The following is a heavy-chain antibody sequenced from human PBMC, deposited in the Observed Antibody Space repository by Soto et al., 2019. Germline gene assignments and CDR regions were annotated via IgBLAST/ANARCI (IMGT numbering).Heavy chain of an antibody. CDR3: THIKAIFEEVISAVGMDV. V-gene: IGHV2-5*01. J-gene: IGHJ6*02. Sequence: QITLKESGQTLVKPTETLTLTCTFSGFALSTSGVGVSWIREPPGKALEWVALIYWHDDKRYRPSLKSRLTITEDTSKNQVVLRMTNVGPADTGTYSCTHIKAIFEEVISAVGMDVWGPGTTVTVSS. CDR1: GFALSTSGVG. CDR2: IYWHDDK. D-gene: IGHD3-3*01.